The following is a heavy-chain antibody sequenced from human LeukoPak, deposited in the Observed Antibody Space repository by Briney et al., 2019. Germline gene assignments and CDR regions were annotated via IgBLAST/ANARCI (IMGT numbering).Heavy chain of an antibody. V-gene: IGHV4-34*01. CDR3: ARGRIASDIVVVPAYWFDP. J-gene: IGHJ5*02. CDR2: INHSGST. D-gene: IGHD2-2*01. CDR1: GGSFSGYY. Sequence: KASETLSLTCAVYGGSFSGYYWSWIRQPPGKGLEWIGEINHSGSTNYNPSLKSRVTISVDTSKNQFSLKLSSVTAADTAVYYCARGRIASDIVVVPAYWFDPWGQGTLVTVSS.